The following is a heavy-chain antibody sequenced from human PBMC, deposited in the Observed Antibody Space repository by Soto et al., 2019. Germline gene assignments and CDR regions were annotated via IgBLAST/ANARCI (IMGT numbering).Heavy chain of an antibody. CDR1: GYSFVSYW. CDR2: IYPADSDT. V-gene: IGHV5-51*03. D-gene: IGHD2-2*01. Sequence: EVQLVQSGAEVKKPGESLKISCKGSGYSFVSYWIAWVRQKPGKGLEWMGTIYPADSDTRYSPSFQGQVTISGDLSIRTAYLQWSSMRASDTAMYFCARGRHPCSSTTCSRWFDPWGQGTLVTVSS. CDR3: ARGRHPCSSTTCSRWFDP. J-gene: IGHJ5*02.